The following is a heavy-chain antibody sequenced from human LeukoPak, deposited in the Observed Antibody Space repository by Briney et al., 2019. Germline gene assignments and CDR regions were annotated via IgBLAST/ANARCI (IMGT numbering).Heavy chain of an antibody. J-gene: IGHJ4*02. CDR2: IIPIFGTA. Sequence: ASVKVSCKASGGTFSSYAISWVRQAPGQGLEWMGGIIPIFGTANYAQKFQGRITITADKSTSTPYMELSSLRSEDTAVYYCASPPEDIVGGAFDYWGQGTLVTVSS. CDR1: GGTFSSYA. CDR3: ASPPEDIVGGAFDY. V-gene: IGHV1-69*06. D-gene: IGHD2-15*01.